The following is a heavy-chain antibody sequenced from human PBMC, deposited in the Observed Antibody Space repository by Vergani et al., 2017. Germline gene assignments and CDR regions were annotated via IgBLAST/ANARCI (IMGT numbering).Heavy chain of an antibody. Sequence: QVQLQESGPGLVKPSETLSLTCTVSGGSISSYYWSWIRQPPGKGLEWIGYISYSVTTNYNPSLKSRVTISVDTSKNQFSLKLSSVTAADTAVYYCARAPYYDVWSGYYPHYYGMDVWGQGTTVTVSS. D-gene: IGHD3-3*01. J-gene: IGHJ6*02. CDR1: GGSISSYY. CDR2: ISYSVTT. CDR3: ARAPYYDVWSGYYPHYYGMDV. V-gene: IGHV4-59*01.